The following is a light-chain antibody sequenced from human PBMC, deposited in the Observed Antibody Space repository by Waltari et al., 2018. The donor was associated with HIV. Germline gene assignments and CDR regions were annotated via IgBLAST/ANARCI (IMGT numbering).Light chain of an antibody. CDR2: DVS. J-gene: IGLJ3*02. Sequence: QSALTQPASVSGSPGQSITISCTGTSSDVGGYNYVSWYQQHPGKAPKLMLYDVSNRPSGVSYRFSGSKSGNTASLTISGLQAEDEADYYCSSYTTSSTWVFGGGTKLTVL. V-gene: IGLV2-14*01. CDR1: SSDVGGYNY. CDR3: SSYTTSSTWV.